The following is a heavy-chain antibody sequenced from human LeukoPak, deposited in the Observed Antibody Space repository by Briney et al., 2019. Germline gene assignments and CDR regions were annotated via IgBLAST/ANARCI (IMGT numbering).Heavy chain of an antibody. D-gene: IGHD6-19*01. CDR1: GFIFSTYT. CDR3: ARVARLVSSGWYEDY. Sequence: GGSLRLSCAASGFIFSTYTMNWVRQAPGKGLEWVSSITSSSAYIYYADTVKGRFTISRDNAKKSLYLQMSSLRAEDTAVYYCARVARLVSSGWYEDYWGQGTLVTVSS. V-gene: IGHV3-21*01. J-gene: IGHJ4*02. CDR2: ITSSSAYI.